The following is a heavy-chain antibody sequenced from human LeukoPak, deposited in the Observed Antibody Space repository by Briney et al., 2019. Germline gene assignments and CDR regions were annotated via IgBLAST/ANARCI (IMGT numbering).Heavy chain of an antibody. CDR2: IYYSGST. CDR3: ARLTVAGTNFDY. J-gene: IGHJ4*02. V-gene: IGHV4-39*01. D-gene: IGHD6-19*01. Sequence: SETLSLTCTVSGGSISSSSYYWGWIRQPPGKGLEWIGSIYYSGSTYYNPSLKSRVTISVDTSKNQFSLKLSSVTAADTAVYYCARLTVAGTNFDYWGQGTLVTVSS. CDR1: GGSISSSSYY.